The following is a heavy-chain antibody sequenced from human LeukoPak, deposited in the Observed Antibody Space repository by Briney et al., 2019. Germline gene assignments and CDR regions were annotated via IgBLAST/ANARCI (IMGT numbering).Heavy chain of an antibody. CDR3: VTVLPLSTMVRGGWDAFDI. D-gene: IGHD3-10*01. CDR2: IRGYHGNT. CDR1: GYSNYG. V-gene: IGHV1-18*01. J-gene: IGHJ3*02. Sequence: ASVKVSCKASGYSNYGISWVRQAPGRGLEWMGWIRGYHGNTNYAEKLQERVTMTIDTSTNPAKMELWKVRSGDPGACYYVTVLPLSTMVRGGWDAFDIWGQGTMVTVSS.